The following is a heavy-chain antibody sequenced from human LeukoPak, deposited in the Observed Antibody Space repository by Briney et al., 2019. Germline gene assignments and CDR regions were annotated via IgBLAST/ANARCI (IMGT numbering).Heavy chain of an antibody. CDR2: IYCTVSS. Sequence: SETLSLTCTVSGGSISGDSYYWGRIRQPPGQGLMGYRSIYCTVSSYYSSSLRSGTTISVATSNNHFTLKLSSLTAAAAGDYYCGRHFSSGWTYHYGMDVWGQGTTVTVSS. CDR3: GRHFSSGWTYHYGMDV. V-gene: IGHV4-39*01. CDR1: GGSISGDSYY. J-gene: IGHJ6*02. D-gene: IGHD6-19*01.